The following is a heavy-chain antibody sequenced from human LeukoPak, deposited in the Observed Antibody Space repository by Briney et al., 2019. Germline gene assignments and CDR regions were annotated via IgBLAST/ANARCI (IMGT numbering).Heavy chain of an antibody. Sequence: GGSLRLSCAASGFTFSSYAMHWVRQAPGKGLEWVAVISYDGSNKYYADSVKGRFTISRDNSKNTLYLQMNSLRAEDTAVYYCARGQTTVVTPQGYWGQGTLVTVSS. D-gene: IGHD4-23*01. CDR1: GFTFSSYA. V-gene: IGHV3-30-3*01. CDR2: ISYDGSNK. CDR3: ARGQTTVVTPQGY. J-gene: IGHJ4*02.